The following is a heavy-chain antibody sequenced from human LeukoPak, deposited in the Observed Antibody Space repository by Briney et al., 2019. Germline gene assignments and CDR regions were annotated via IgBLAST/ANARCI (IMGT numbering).Heavy chain of an antibody. J-gene: IGHJ1*01. D-gene: IGHD2-2*01. CDR3: AKSGCSSTSCFQEYCQH. V-gene: IGHV3-30*18. Sequence: GGSLRLSCAASGFTFSSYGMHWVRQAPGKGLEWVAVISYDGSNKYYADSVKGRFTISRDNSKNTLYLQMNSLRAEDTAVYYCAKSGCSSTSCFQEYCQHWGQGTLVTVSS. CDR2: ISYDGSNK. CDR1: GFTFSSYG.